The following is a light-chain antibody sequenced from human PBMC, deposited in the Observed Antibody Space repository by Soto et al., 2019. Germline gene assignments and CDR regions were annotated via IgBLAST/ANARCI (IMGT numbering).Light chain of an antibody. Sequence: EIVMTQSPATLSVSPGERATLSCRASQSVSSNLAWYQQKPGQAPRLLISSASTRATGTPARFSGSGSGTEFTLTISSLQSEDFAVYYCQQYNDRPPWTFGQGTKVEVK. CDR1: QSVSSN. CDR2: SAS. J-gene: IGKJ1*01. V-gene: IGKV3-15*01. CDR3: QQYNDRPPWT.